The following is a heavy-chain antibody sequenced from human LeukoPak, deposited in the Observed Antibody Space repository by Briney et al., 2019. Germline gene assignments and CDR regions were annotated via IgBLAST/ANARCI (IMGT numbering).Heavy chain of an antibody. CDR1: GFTFSSYS. D-gene: IGHD3-3*01. CDR3: VRESAFWSGQGIGRPLDV. CDR2: ISSSSSTI. J-gene: IGHJ6*04. Sequence: GGSLRPSCAASGFTFSSYSMNWVRQAPGKGLEWGSYISSSSSTIYYADSVKGRFTISRDDAKNSLYLQMNNLRAEDTAVYYCVRESAFWSGQGIGRPLDVWGKGTTVIVSS. V-gene: IGHV3-48*04.